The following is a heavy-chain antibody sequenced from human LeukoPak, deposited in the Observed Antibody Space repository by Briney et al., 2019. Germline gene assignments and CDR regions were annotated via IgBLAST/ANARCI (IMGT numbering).Heavy chain of an antibody. V-gene: IGHV3-43*02. CDR2: IGGNGGLT. CDR1: GFTFEDYT. Sequence: GGSLRLSCVASGFTFEDYTMLWVRQAPGKGLEWVSLIGGNGGLTFYGDSVEGRFTISRDNGRDSVYLQMNSPRTEDTALYYCVKVITGWNTFAFDLWGPGTTVTVS. D-gene: IGHD1/OR15-1a*01. CDR3: VKVITGWNTFAFDL. J-gene: IGHJ3*01.